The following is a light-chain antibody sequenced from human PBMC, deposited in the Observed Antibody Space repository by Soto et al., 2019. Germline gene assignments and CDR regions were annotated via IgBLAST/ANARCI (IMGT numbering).Light chain of an antibody. CDR1: SYVVGDYKY. CDR2: DIS. J-gene: IGLJ1*01. Sequence: QSALTQPRSVSGSPGQSVTISCTGTSYVVGDYKYVSWYRQHPGKAPKLMIYDISERPSGVPDRFSGSKSGNTASLTISGLQSEDEADYYCCSYAGSYSYVFGTGTKLTVL. V-gene: IGLV2-11*01. CDR3: CSYAGSYSYV.